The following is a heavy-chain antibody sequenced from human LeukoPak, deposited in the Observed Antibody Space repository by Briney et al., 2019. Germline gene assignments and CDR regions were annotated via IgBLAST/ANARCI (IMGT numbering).Heavy chain of an antibody. CDR1: GYTFTSYY. Sequence: GASVKVSCKASGYTFTSYYMHWVRQAPGQGLEWMGIINPSGGSTSYAQKFQGRVTMTRDTSTSTVYMELSSLRSEDTAVYYCAKVSQPAGTTKYYFDYWGQGTLVTVSS. CDR3: AKVSQPAGTTKYYFDY. J-gene: IGHJ4*02. CDR2: INPSGGST. V-gene: IGHV1-46*01. D-gene: IGHD6-13*01.